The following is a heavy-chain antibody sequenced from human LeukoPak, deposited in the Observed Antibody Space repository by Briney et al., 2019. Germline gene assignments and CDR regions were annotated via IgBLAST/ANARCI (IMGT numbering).Heavy chain of an antibody. J-gene: IGHJ5*02. CDR1: GGSLSSYY. Sequence: SETLSLTCTVSGGSLSSYYWSWIRQPPGKALEWIGYVSYSGSTKYSPSLKSRVTMSVDTSKNQFSLNLRSVTAADTAVYYCAREGVAAASDWFDPWGQGTLVTVSS. CDR3: AREGVAAASDWFDP. V-gene: IGHV4-59*12. CDR2: VSYSGST. D-gene: IGHD6-13*01.